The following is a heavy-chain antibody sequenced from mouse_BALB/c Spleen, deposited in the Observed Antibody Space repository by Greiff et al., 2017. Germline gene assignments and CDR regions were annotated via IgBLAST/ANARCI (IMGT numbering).Heavy chain of an antibody. CDR2: ISSGSSTI. V-gene: IGHV5-17*02. CDR1: GFTFSSFG. J-gene: IGHJ2*01. CDR3: AREYGNYVGY. D-gene: IGHD2-1*01. Sequence: EVQVVESGGGLVQPGGSRKLSCAASGFTFSSFGMHWVRQAPEKGLEWVAYISSGSSTIYYADTVKGRFTISRDNPKNTLFLQMTSLRSEDTAMYYCAREYGNYVGYWGQGTTLTVSS.